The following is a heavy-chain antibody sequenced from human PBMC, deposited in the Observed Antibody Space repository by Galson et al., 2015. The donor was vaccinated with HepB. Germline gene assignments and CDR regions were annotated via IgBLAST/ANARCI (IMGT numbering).Heavy chain of an antibody. Sequence: SLRLSCAVSGFTFSNSWMGWVRQAPRKGLEWVAAIKPDGSEKYYVDFVRGRFAVSRDNAKNSLDLQMNSLRAEDTAVYYCATTGGGQRGRGALVTVSS. J-gene: IGHJ2*01. CDR3: ATTGGGQ. CDR1: GFTFSNSW. V-gene: IGHV3-7*03. D-gene: IGHD6-25*01. CDR2: IKPDGSEK.